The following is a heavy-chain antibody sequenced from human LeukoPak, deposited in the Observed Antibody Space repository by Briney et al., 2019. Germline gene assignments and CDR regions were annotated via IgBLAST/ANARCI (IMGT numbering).Heavy chain of an antibody. CDR1: GFTFSSYS. J-gene: IGHJ4*02. V-gene: IGHV3-21*04. D-gene: IGHD2-15*01. CDR2: ISSSSSYI. CDR3: AKDFVPAGYCSGGSCPYDY. Sequence: GGSLRLSCAASGFTFSSYSMNWVRQAPGKGLEWVSSISSSSSYIYYADSVKGRFTISRDNAKNSLYLQMNSLRAEDTAVYYCAKDFVPAGYCSGGSCPYDYWGQGTLVTVSS.